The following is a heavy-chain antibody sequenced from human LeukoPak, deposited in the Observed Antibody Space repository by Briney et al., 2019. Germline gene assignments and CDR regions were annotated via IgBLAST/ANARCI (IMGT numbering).Heavy chain of an antibody. V-gene: IGHV3-30-3*01. Sequence: GGSLRLSCAASGFTFSSYAMHWVRQAPGKGLEGVAVISYDGSNKYYADSVKGRFTISRDNSKNTLYLQMNSLRAEDTAVYYCAGFAGPLTHYYDSSGSFDYWGQGALVTVSS. CDR1: GFTFSSYA. D-gene: IGHD3-22*01. CDR3: AGFAGPLTHYYDSSGSFDY. J-gene: IGHJ4*02. CDR2: ISYDGSNK.